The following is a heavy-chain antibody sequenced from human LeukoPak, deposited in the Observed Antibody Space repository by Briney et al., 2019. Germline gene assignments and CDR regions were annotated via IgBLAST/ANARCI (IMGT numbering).Heavy chain of an antibody. J-gene: IGHJ4*02. Sequence: GGSLRLSCAASGFTFSTYAMSWVRQAPGKGLEWVSTINGGGVNTHYADSVGGRFTISRDNSKNTLFLQMNSLRDEDTAVYYCAKDLYSNYGPADYWGQGNLVTVSS. CDR1: GFTFSTYA. D-gene: IGHD4-11*01. CDR3: AKDLYSNYGPADY. V-gene: IGHV3-23*01. CDR2: INGGGVNT.